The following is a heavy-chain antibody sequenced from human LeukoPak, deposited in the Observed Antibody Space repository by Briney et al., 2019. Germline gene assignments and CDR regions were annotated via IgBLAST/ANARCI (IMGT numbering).Heavy chain of an antibody. D-gene: IGHD1-26*01. Sequence: GGSLRLSCAASGFTFSSYAMTWVRQAPGKGLEWVSAISGSGGTTYYADSVKGRFTISRDNSKNTLYLQMNSLRAEDTAVYYCARPQSRGVGATPNDAFDIWGQGTMVTVSS. CDR3: ARPQSRGVGATPNDAFDI. CDR2: ISGSGGTT. V-gene: IGHV3-23*01. CDR1: GFTFSSYA. J-gene: IGHJ3*02.